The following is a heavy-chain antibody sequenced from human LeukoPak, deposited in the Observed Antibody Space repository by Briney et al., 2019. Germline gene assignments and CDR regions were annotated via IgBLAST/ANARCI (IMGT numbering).Heavy chain of an antibody. CDR1: GGSFSGYY. D-gene: IGHD3-16*02. J-gene: IGHJ5*02. CDR2: INHSGST. Sequence: PSETLSLTCAVYGGSFSGYYWSWIRQPPGKGLEWIGEINHSGSTNYNPSLKSRVTISVDTSKNQFSLKLSSVTAADTAVYYCARDAEEVIYNWFDPWGQGTLVTVSS. V-gene: IGHV4-34*01. CDR3: ARDAEEVIYNWFDP.